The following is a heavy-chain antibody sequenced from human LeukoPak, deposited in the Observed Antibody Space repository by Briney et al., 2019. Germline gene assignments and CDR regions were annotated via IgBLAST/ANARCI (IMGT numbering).Heavy chain of an antibody. Sequence: PSETLSLTCTVSGGSISSSSYYWGWIRQPPGKGLEWIGSIYYSGSTYYNPSLKSRVTISVDTSKNQFSLKLSSVTAADTAVYYCAGPYYDFWSGSLDDFDIWGQGTMVTVSS. V-gene: IGHV4-39*01. CDR1: GGSISSSSYY. D-gene: IGHD3-3*01. CDR2: IYYSGST. CDR3: AGPYYDFWSGSLDDFDI. J-gene: IGHJ3*02.